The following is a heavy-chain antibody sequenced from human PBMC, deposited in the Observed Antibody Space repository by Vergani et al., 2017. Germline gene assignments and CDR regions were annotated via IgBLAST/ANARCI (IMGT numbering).Heavy chain of an antibody. Sequence: QVQLQESGPGLVKPSQTLSLTCTVSGGSISSGSYYWSWIRQPAGKGLEWIGRIYTSGSTNYNPSLKSRVTISVDTSKNQFSLKLSSVTAADTAVYYCEGVVPYDILSCYSLGAFDIWGQGTMVTVSS. CDR3: EGVVPYDILSCYSLGAFDI. J-gene: IGHJ3*02. D-gene: IGHD3-9*01. CDR1: GGSISSGSYY. V-gene: IGHV4-61*02. CDR2: IYTSGST.